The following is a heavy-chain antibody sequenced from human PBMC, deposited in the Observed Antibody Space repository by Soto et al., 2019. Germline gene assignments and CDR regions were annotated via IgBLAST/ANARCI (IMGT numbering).Heavy chain of an antibody. CDR1: GVSISGGGYY. Sequence: PSETLSLTCIVSGVSISGGGYYWSWIRQHPGKGLEWIGYIHYSGTTYYNPSLKSRLTISVDTSKTQFSLKLSSVTAADTAVYYCARLLWSRGDWFDPWGQGTLVTVSS. J-gene: IGHJ5*02. CDR3: ARLLWSRGDWFDP. CDR2: IHYSGTT. V-gene: IGHV4-31*03. D-gene: IGHD3-10*01.